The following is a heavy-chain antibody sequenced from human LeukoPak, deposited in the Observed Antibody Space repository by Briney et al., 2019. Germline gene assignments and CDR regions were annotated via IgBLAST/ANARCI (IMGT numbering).Heavy chain of an antibody. CDR1: GGSISNYY. Sequence: SETLSLTCNVSGGSISNYYWNWLRQSPGKGLEWIGYIYASGSTNYNPSLKSRVVIPVDTSENQFSLKLSSVTAADTAVYYCARSVVTATNLFRNCFDPWGQGTLVTVSS. J-gene: IGHJ5*02. D-gene: IGHD2-21*02. CDR3: ARSVVTATNLFRNCFDP. CDR2: IYASGST. V-gene: IGHV4-4*09.